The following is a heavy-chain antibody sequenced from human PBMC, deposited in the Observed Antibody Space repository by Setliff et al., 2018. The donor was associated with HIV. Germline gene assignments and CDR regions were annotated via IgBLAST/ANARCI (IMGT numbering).Heavy chain of an antibody. Sequence: PGGSLRLSCAAPGFIFSNYWMHWVRQAPGKGLVWVSRINSDGSSISYADSVKGRFTISRDNAENTLYLQMNSLRGEDTAVYYCARHSDWYGNDAFDIWGQGTRVTVSS. CDR1: GFIFSNYW. V-gene: IGHV3-74*01. CDR2: INSDGSSI. D-gene: IGHD6-19*01. CDR3: ARHSDWYGNDAFDI. J-gene: IGHJ3*02.